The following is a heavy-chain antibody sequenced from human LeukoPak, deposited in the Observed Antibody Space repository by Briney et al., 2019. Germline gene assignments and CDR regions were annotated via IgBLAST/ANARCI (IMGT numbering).Heavy chain of an antibody. Sequence: GGSLRLSCAASGFTFSSYSMNWVRQAPGKGLEWVSSISSSSSYIYYADSVKGRFTISRDNAKNSLYLQMNRLRAEDTAVYYCAAYYYGSGSPYWGQGTLVTVSS. D-gene: IGHD3-10*01. CDR1: GFTFSSYS. J-gene: IGHJ4*02. CDR3: AAYYYGSGSPY. CDR2: ISSSSSYI. V-gene: IGHV3-21*01.